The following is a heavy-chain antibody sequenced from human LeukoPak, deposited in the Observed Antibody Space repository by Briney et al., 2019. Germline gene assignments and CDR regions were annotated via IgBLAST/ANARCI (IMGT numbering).Heavy chain of an antibody. CDR1: GFTFSIHW. J-gene: IGHJ5*02. D-gene: IGHD3-22*01. V-gene: IGHV3-23*01. CDR3: AKEAEGVYYDSSGYYYEWTWFDP. Sequence: GGSLRLSCAASGFTFSIHWMSWVRQTPGKGLEWVSAISGSGGSTYYADSVEGRFTISRDNSKNTLYLQMNSLRAEDTAVYYCAKEAEGVYYDSSGYYYEWTWFDPWGQGTLVTVSS. CDR2: ISGSGGST.